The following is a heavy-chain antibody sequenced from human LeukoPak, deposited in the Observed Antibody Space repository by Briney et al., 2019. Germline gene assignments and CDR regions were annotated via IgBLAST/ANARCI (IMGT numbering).Heavy chain of an antibody. D-gene: IGHD3-10*01. J-gene: IGHJ4*02. V-gene: IGHV3-23*01. Sequence: GGSLRLSCAASGFTFSSYAMSWVRQAPGNGLEWVSAISGSGGSTYYADSVKGRFTISRDNSKNTLYLQMNSLRAEDTAVYYCAKDGSSQGFGQWGQGTLVTVSS. CDR2: ISGSGGST. CDR1: GFTFSSYA. CDR3: AKDGSSQGFGQ.